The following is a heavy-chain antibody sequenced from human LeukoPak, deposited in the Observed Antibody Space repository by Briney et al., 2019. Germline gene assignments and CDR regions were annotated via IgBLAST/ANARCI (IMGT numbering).Heavy chain of an antibody. CDR3: AKGGDIVVVVAAVSGFDY. Sequence: GGSLRLSCAASGFTFSSYAMSWVRQAPGKGLEWVSAISGSGGSTYYADSVKGRFTISRDNSKNTLYLQMNSLRAEDTAVYYCAKGGDIVVVVAAVSGFDYWGQGTLVTVPS. V-gene: IGHV3-23*01. J-gene: IGHJ4*02. D-gene: IGHD2-15*01. CDR2: ISGSGGST. CDR1: GFTFSSYA.